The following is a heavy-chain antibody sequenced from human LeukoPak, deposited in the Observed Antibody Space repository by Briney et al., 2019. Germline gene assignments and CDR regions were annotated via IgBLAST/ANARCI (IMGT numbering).Heavy chain of an antibody. V-gene: IGHV1-69*05. J-gene: IGHJ5*02. D-gene: IGHD5-24*01. CDR1: GGTFSNYA. Sequence: ASVKVSCKAPGGTFSNYAINWMRQAPGQGLEWVGGIIPIFGTANYAQKFQGRVTITTGESTSTAYMELSSLRSEDTAVYYCARVATITRMSTNWFDPWGQGTLVTVSS. CDR3: ARVATITRMSTNWFDP. CDR2: IIPIFGTA.